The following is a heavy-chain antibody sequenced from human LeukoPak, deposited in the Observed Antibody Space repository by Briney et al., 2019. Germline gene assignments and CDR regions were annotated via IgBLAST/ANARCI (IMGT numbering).Heavy chain of an antibody. V-gene: IGHV1-18*01. Sequence: ASVKVSCKASGYTFPSYGITWVRQAPGQGLVWMGWINTYSGNTNYAQKLQDRVTMTTDTSTSTAYMELRSLRSDDTAVYYCARNSHGYSSGWLQFNFDYWGQGTLVTVSS. CDR1: GYTFPSYG. J-gene: IGHJ4*02. D-gene: IGHD6-19*01. CDR2: INTYSGNT. CDR3: ARNSHGYSSGWLQFNFDY.